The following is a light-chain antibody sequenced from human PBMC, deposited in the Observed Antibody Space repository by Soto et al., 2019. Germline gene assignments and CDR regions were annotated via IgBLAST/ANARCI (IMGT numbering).Light chain of an antibody. CDR1: TSDIGGINY. J-gene: IGLJ3*02. V-gene: IGLV2-14*01. CDR2: EVS. Sequence: QSALTQPASVSGSPGQSITISFTGPTSDIGGINYVSWYQHHPGKAPKLMIYEVSNRPSGVSNRFSGSKSGNTASLTISGLQAEDEADYYCSSYTITNTLAVFGGGTKLTVL. CDR3: SSYTITNTLAV.